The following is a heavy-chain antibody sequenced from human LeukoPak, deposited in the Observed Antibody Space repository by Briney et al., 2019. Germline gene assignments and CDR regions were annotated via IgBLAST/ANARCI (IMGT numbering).Heavy chain of an antibody. CDR3: AISSTSIRRCMDY. CDR1: GYTFTISA. Sequence: AASVKVSCKASGYTFTISAMNWVRQAPGQGLEWMGWINTNAGNPTYAQGFTGRFVFSLDTSVSTAYLQISSLKAEDTAVYYCAISSTSIRRCMDYWGQGSLVTVSS. V-gene: IGHV7-4-1*02. D-gene: IGHD6-6*01. J-gene: IGHJ4*02. CDR2: INTNAGNP.